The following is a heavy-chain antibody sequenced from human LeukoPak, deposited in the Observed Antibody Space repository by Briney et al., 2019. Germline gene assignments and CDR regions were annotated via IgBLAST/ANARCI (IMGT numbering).Heavy chain of an antibody. J-gene: IGHJ4*02. Sequence: GGSLRLSCAASGFSFSSHGMSWVRQAPGKGLEWVSGIIGGAGSTYYADSVKGRFTISGDNSKNTLFLQMNSLRAEDTALYYCAHGAMYQLDYWGQGTLVTVSS. CDR2: IIGGAGST. CDR3: AHGAMYQLDY. D-gene: IGHD2-2*01. CDR1: GFSFSSHG. V-gene: IGHV3-23*01.